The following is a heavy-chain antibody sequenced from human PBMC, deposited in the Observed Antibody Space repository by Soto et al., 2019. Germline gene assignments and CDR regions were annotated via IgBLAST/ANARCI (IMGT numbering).Heavy chain of an antibody. V-gene: IGHV4-39*01. CDR3: ARRRELGGDDAFDI. J-gene: IGHJ3*02. CDR1: GGSISSSSYY. D-gene: IGHD1-26*01. CDR2: IYYSGST. Sequence: SETLSLTCTVSGGSISSSSYYWGWIRQPPGKGLEWIGSIYYSGSTYYNPSLKSRGTISVDTSKNQFSLKLSSVTAADTAVYYCARRRELGGDDAFDIWGQGTMVTVSS.